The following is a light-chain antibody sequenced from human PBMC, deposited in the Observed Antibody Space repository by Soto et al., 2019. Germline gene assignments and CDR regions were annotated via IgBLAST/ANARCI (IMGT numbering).Light chain of an antibody. CDR3: QQYGSTPLT. CDR1: QSVRNNY. CDR2: DVS. J-gene: IGKJ4*01. Sequence: EIVLTQSPGTLSSSPGERATLSCRASQSVRNNYLAWYQQKPGQPPRFLIYDVSTRAAGIPDRFSGSGSGXXXXXXXXXXEPEDFAVYYCQQYGSTPLTFGGGTKVEIE. V-gene: IGKV3-20*01.